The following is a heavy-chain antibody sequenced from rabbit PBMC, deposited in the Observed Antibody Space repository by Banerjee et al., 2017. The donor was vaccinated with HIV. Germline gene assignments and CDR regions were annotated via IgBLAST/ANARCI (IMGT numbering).Heavy chain of an antibody. CDR2: INTISGDT. Sequence: QEQLVESGGGLVTLGGSLKLSCKASGIDFSSYGISWVRQAPGKGLEWIAYINTISGDTVYATWAKGRFTISKASWTTVTLQMTSLTAADTATYFCARDLAGVIGWNFGLWGPGTLVTVS. V-gene: IGHV1S45*01. CDR3: ARDLAGVIGWNFGL. J-gene: IGHJ4*01. CDR1: GIDFSSYG. D-gene: IGHD4-1*01.